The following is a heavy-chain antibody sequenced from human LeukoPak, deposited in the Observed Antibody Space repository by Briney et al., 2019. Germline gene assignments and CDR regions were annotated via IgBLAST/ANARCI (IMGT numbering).Heavy chain of an antibody. CDR1: GFIFNSHS. V-gene: IGHV3-21*01. J-gene: IGHJ4*02. Sequence: GGSLRLSCAASGFIFNSHSMNWVRQAPGKGLEWVSSISSTSSYIYYADSVKGRFTISRDNSKNTLYLQMNSLRAEDTAVYYCAKAWGTFDYWGQGTLVTVSS. CDR2: ISSTSSYI. CDR3: AKAWGTFDY. D-gene: IGHD7-27*01.